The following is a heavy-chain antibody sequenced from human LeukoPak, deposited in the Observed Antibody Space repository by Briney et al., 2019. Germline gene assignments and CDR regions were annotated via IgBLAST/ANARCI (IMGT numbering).Heavy chain of an antibody. D-gene: IGHD4-11*01. CDR3: ARFPGLTTVTLDY. CDR2: IHPGDSDT. CDR1: GYRFTIYW. J-gene: IGHJ4*02. Sequence: PGGSLTISCKASGYRFTIYWMAWVRQMPGKGLETMGIIHPGDSDTRYSPSFQGQVTISADKSINTAYLQWSSLKASDTAMYYCARFPGLTTVTLDYWGQGTLVTVSS. V-gene: IGHV5-51*01.